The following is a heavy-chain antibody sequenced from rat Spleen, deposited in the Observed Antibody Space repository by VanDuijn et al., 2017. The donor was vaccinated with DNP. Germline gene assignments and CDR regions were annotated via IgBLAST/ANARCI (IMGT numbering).Heavy chain of an antibody. D-gene: IGHD4-3*01. J-gene: IGHJ2*01. V-gene: IGHV3-1*01. Sequence: EVRLQESGPGLVQPSQSLSLTCSVTGNYWAWIRKFPGNKMEWIGYINYSGSTGYNPSLKSRISITRDTSKNQFFLQLNSVTTEDTATYYCARGKYNSDYFYYWGQGVMVTVSS. CDR2: INYSGST. CDR1: GNY. CDR3: ARGKYNSDYFYY.